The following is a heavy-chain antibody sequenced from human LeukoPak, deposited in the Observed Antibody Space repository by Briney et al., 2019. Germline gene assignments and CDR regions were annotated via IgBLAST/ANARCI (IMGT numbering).Heavy chain of an antibody. V-gene: IGHV3-74*01. D-gene: IGHD3-22*01. CDR2: INSDGSSA. J-gene: IGHJ4*02. Sequence: GGSLRLSCAASGFTFSSYWMHWVRQVPGKGLVWVSRINSDGSSATYADSVKGRFTISRDSAKNTLYLQMNSLRAEDTAVYYCASWSSLGSGYYIDYWGQGTLVTVSS. CDR3: ASWSSLGSGYYIDY. CDR1: GFTFSSYW.